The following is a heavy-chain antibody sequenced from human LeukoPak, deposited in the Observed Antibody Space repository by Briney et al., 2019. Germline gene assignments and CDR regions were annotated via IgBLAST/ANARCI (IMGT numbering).Heavy chain of an antibody. CDR1: GFTFSNAW. Sequence: GGSLRLSCAASGFTFSNAWMSWVRQAPGKGLEWVGRIKSKTDGGTTDYAAPVKGRFTISRDDSKNTLYLQMNSLKTEDTAVYYCTTDFPHWIQLWSRWGQGTLVTVSS. CDR3: TTDFPHWIQLWSR. J-gene: IGHJ4*02. CDR2: IKSKTDGGTT. D-gene: IGHD5-18*01. V-gene: IGHV3-15*01.